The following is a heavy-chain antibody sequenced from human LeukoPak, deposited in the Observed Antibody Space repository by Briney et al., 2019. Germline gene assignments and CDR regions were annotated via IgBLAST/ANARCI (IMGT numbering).Heavy chain of an antibody. CDR3: ARVVRDGYNYYFDY. Sequence: SETLSLTCTVSGGSISSYYWSWIRQPAGKGLEWIGRIYTSGNTNYNPSLKSRVTMSVDTSKNQFSLKLSSVTAADTAVYYCARVVRDGYNYYFDYWGQGTLVTVSS. CDR2: IYTSGNT. CDR1: GGSISSYY. J-gene: IGHJ4*02. V-gene: IGHV4-4*07. D-gene: IGHD5-24*01.